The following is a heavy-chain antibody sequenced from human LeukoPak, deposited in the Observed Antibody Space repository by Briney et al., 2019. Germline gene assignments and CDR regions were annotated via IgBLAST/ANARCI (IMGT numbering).Heavy chain of an antibody. J-gene: IGHJ4*02. CDR2: ISSGSDYL. Sequence: GGSLRLSCAASRFTFSTYSMSWVRQAPGKGLEWVSSISSGSDYLYYADSVKGRFTISRDNAKNSLYLQMNSLRAEDTAVYYCARSAYCSSSSCLGGSGYSSFDYWGQGTLVTVSS. D-gene: IGHD2-2*01. CDR3: ARSAYCSSSSCLGGSGYSSFDY. CDR1: RFTFSTYS. V-gene: IGHV3-21*01.